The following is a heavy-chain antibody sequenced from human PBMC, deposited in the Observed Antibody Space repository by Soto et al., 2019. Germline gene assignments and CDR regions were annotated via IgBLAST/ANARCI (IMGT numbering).Heavy chain of an antibody. J-gene: IGHJ5*01. Sequence: SETLSLTCAVYGGSFSGHSWTWIRQSPGKGLEWIGDINHSGRVNYSPSLKSRVTISLDTSKNQFSLTLSAVTAADTAMYYCSTRAYDTNGYYRFDPWGQGTMVTVSS. CDR3: STRAYDTNGYYRFDP. D-gene: IGHD3-22*01. CDR2: INHSGRV. V-gene: IGHV4-34*01. CDR1: GGSFSGHS.